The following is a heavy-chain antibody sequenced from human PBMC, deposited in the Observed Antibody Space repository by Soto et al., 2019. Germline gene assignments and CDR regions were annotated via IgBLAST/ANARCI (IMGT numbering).Heavy chain of an antibody. D-gene: IGHD4-4*01. Sequence: QVQLVESGGGVVQPGRSLRLSCAASGFTFSSYAMHWVRQAPGKGLEWVAVISYDGSNKYYADSVKGRFTISRDNSKNTLYLQMNSRRAADTAVYYCARDPVTTVTTGGVGRYYFDYWGQGTLVTVSS. CDR3: ARDPVTTVTTGGVGRYYFDY. V-gene: IGHV3-30-3*01. CDR1: GFTFSSYA. CDR2: ISYDGSNK. J-gene: IGHJ4*02.